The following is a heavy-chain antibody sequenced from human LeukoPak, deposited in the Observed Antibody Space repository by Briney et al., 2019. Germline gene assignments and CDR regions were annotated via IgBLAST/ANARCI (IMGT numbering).Heavy chain of an antibody. V-gene: IGHV3-23*01. CDR2: IGGSGGST. J-gene: IGHJ6*02. Sequence: PGGSLRLSCVASGFTFSSYAMSWVRQAPGKGLEWVSAIGGSGGSTYHADSVKGRFTISRDNSKNTLFLQMNSLRAEDTAVYYCAASPDSSSLYYYGMDVWGQGTTVTVFS. CDR3: AASPDSSSLYYYGMDV. D-gene: IGHD6-13*01. CDR1: GFTFSSYA.